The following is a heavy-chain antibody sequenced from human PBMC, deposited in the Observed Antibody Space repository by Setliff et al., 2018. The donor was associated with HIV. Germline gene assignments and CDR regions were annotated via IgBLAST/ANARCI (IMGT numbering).Heavy chain of an antibody. CDR3: ANLWEVGA. D-gene: IGHD1-26*01. CDR2: IKKDGSEI. V-gene: IGHV3-7*03. CDR1: GFTFSNFW. J-gene: IGHJ5*02. Sequence: SCAASGFTFSNFWMDWVRQAPGKGLEWVATIKKDGSEIYYVDSVKGRFTISRDNARTSLYLEMSSLRVEDTAVYLCANLWEVGAWGQGTLVTVSS.